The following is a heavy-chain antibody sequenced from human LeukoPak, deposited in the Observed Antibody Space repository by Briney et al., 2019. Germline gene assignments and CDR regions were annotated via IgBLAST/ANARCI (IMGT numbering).Heavy chain of an antibody. J-gene: IGHJ5*02. Sequence: PGGSLRLSCAASGFTFSGYAMNWVRQAPGKGLEWVAYISSSSGTIYYTDSVKGRFTISRDNAKNSVFLQMSSLSGGDTAIYYRARDQGFRYFDPWGQGTLVTVSS. CDR2: ISSSSGTI. D-gene: IGHD3-16*02. CDR1: GFTFSGYA. V-gene: IGHV3-48*01. CDR3: ARDQGFRYFDP.